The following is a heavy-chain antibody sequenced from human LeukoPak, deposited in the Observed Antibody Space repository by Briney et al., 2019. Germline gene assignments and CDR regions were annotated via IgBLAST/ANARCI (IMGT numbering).Heavy chain of an antibody. J-gene: IGHJ4*02. V-gene: IGHV1-69*13. CDR2: IIPIFGTT. CDR1: GYTFTGYF. CDR3: ARDLGSRDGYNPPNLFDN. D-gene: IGHD5-24*01. Sequence: GASVKVSCTASGYTFTGYFMHWVRQAPGQGLEWMGGIIPIFGTTNYAQKFQGRVTITADESTSTAYMELSSLRSEDTAVYYCARDLGSRDGYNPPNLFDNWGQGTLVTVSS.